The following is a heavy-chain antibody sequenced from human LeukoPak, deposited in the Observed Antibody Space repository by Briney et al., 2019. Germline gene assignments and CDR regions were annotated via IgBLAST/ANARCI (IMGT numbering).Heavy chain of an antibody. CDR3: ARHTTLDP. J-gene: IGHJ5*02. CDR1: GFTFSDYW. CDR2: INLDGNEK. Sequence: GGSLRLSCAGSGFTFSDYWMSWVRQAPGKGLEWVANINLDGNEKHYADSVKGRFTISRDNAKNSLFLHMNSLRAEDTAIYYCARHTTLDPWGQGALVTVSS. D-gene: IGHD1-14*01. V-gene: IGHV3-7*01.